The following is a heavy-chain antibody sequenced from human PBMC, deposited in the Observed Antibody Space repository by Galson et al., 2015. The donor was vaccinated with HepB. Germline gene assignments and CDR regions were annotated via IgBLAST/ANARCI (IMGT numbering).Heavy chain of an antibody. CDR3: ARDSRNFWSGYDLDY. V-gene: IGHV1-69*13. CDR2: IIPIFGTA. J-gene: IGHJ4*02. CDR1: GGTFSSYA. D-gene: IGHD3-3*01. Sequence: SVKVSCKASGGTFSSYAISWVRQAPGQGLEWMGGIIPIFGTANYAQKFQGKVTITADESTSTAYMELSSLRSEDTAVYYCARDSRNFWSGYDLDYWGQGTLVTVSS.